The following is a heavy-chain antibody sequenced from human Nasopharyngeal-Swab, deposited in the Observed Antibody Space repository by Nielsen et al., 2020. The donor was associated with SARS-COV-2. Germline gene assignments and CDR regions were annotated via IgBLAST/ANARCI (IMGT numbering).Heavy chain of an antibody. CDR3: ARSSPLGYCSSTSCYGLADY. Sequence: GESLKISCAASGFTFSSYSMNWVRQAPGEGLEWVSSISSSSSYIYYADSVKGRFTISRDNAKNSLYLQMNRLRAEDTAVYYCARSSPLGYCSSTSCYGLADYWGQGTLVTVSS. V-gene: IGHV3-21*01. D-gene: IGHD2-2*01. CDR2: ISSSSSYI. J-gene: IGHJ4*02. CDR1: GFTFSSYS.